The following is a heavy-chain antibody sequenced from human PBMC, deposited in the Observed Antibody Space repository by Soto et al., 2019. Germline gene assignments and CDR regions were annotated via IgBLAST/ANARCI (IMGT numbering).Heavy chain of an antibody. V-gene: IGHV3-21*01. CDR2: ISSSSSYI. D-gene: IGHD6-19*01. J-gene: IGHJ6*02. CDR3: ARRIAVAGTIYYYGMDV. Sequence: EVQLVESGGGLVKPGGSLRLSCAASGFTFSSYSMNWVRQAPGKGLEWVSSISSSSSYIYYADSVKGRFTISRDNAKNSLYMQRNSLRAEVTGVYYCARRIAVAGTIYYYGMDVWGQVTNVTVSS. CDR1: GFTFSSYS.